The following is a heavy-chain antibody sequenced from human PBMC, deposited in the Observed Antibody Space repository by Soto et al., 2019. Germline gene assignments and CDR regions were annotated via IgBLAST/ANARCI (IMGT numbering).Heavy chain of an antibody. CDR2: INGGNGHT. D-gene: IGHD1-1*01. J-gene: IGHJ6*02. CDR1: GYTFRTYA. CDR3: ARGKGMEENYYYYGMDV. V-gene: IGHV1-3*01. Sequence: ASVQVSCQASGYTFRTYALHWVRQAPGQGLEWMGWINGGNGHTRYSQKFKDRVTISRDTPASTAYMELSGLRSEDTAVCYCARGKGMEENYYYYGMDVWGQGTTVTVSS.